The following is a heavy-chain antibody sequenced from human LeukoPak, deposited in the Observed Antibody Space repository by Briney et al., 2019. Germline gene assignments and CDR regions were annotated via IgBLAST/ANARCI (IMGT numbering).Heavy chain of an antibody. CDR1: GFTLSSYA. Sequence: PGGSLRLSCAASGFTLSSYAMSWVRQAPGKGLEWVSAISGSGGSTYYADSVKGRFTISRDNSKNTLYLQMNSLRAEDTAVYYCASKGGSSASVGDWGQGTLVTVSS. CDR2: ISGSGGST. D-gene: IGHD2-2*01. J-gene: IGHJ4*02. CDR3: ASKGGSSASVGD. V-gene: IGHV3-23*01.